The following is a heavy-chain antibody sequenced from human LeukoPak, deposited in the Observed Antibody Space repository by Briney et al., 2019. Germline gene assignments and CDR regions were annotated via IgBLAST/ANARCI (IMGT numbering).Heavy chain of an antibody. D-gene: IGHD6-13*01. CDR2: ISSSSSYI. J-gene: IGHJ4*02. V-gene: IGHV3-21*04. CDR1: GFTFSSYS. CDR3: AKDPIIAAAVQAGDY. Sequence: GGSLRLSCAASGFTFSSYSMNWVRQAPGKGLEWVSSISSSSSYIYYADSVKGRFTISRDNSKNTLYLQMNSLRAEDTAVYYCAKDPIIAAAVQAGDYWGQGTLVTVSS.